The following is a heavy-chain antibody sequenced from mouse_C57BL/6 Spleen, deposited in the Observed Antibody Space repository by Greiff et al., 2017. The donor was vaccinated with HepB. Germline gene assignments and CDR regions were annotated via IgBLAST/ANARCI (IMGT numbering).Heavy chain of an antibody. V-gene: IGHV6-3*01. CDR3: TKVASYYFDY. D-gene: IGHD1-1*02. Sequence: EVKLVESGGGLVQPGGSMKLSCVASGFTFSNYWMNWVRQSPEKGLEWVAQIRLKSDNYATHYAESVKGRFTISRDDSKSSVYLQMNNLRAEDTGIYYCTKVASYYFDYWGQGTTLTVSS. J-gene: IGHJ2*01. CDR1: GFTFSNYW. CDR2: IRLKSDNYAT.